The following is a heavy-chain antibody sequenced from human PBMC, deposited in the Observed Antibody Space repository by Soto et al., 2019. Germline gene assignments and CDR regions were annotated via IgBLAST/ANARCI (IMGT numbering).Heavy chain of an antibody. CDR2: IYYTGST. Sequence: SETLSLARTVSSGSSITTSYYWGWIRQPPGKGLEWIASIYYTGSTDYSPSLKSRVTLSVDTSKNQFSLKLYSVTAADTAVYYCALRVTTISGFEYWGQGTPVTVSS. D-gene: IGHD4-17*01. V-gene: IGHV4-39*01. CDR3: ALRVTTISGFEY. CDR1: SGSSITTSYY. J-gene: IGHJ4*02.